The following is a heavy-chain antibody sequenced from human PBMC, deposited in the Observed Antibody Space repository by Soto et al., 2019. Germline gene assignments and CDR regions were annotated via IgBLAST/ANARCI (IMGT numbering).Heavy chain of an antibody. J-gene: IGHJ3*02. Sequence: QVQLQQWGAGLLKPSETLSLTCAVYGGSFSGYYWSWIRQPPGKGLEWIGEINHSGSTNYNPSLKRRVTISVVTSENQFSLKLSSVTAADSAVYYCATGRYCSGWYHRLGAFDIWGQGTMVTVSS. V-gene: IGHV4-34*01. D-gene: IGHD6-19*01. CDR2: INHSGST. CDR3: ATGRYCSGWYHRLGAFDI. CDR1: GGSFSGYY.